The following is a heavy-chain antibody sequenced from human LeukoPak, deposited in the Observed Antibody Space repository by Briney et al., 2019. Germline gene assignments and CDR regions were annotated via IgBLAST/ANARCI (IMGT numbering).Heavy chain of an antibody. V-gene: IGHV3-64*01. D-gene: IGHD1-26*01. Sequence: GGSLRLSCAASGFTFSSYAMHWVRQAPGKGLEYVSAISSNGGSTYYANSVKGRFTTSRDNSKNTLYLQMGSLRAEDMAVYYCARRSGSYRPLDYWGQGTLVTVSS. J-gene: IGHJ4*02. CDR2: ISSNGGST. CDR1: GFTFSSYA. CDR3: ARRSGSYRPLDY.